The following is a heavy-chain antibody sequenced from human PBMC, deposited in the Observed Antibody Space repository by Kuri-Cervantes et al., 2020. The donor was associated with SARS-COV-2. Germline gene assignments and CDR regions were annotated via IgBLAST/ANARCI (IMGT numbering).Heavy chain of an antibody. CDR3: ARAPDDSSGVFDY. CDR1: GFTFSSYA. Sequence: GGSLRLSCVASGFTFSSYAMHWVRQAPGKGLEWVAVISYDGSNKYYADSVKGRFTISRDNSKNTLYLQMNSLRAEDTAVYYCARAPDDSSGVFDYWGQGTLVTVSS. V-gene: IGHV3-30-3*01. D-gene: IGHD3-22*01. CDR2: ISYDGSNK. J-gene: IGHJ4*02.